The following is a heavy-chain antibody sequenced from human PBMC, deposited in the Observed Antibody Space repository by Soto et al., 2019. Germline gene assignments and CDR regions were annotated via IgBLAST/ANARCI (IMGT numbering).Heavy chain of an antibody. CDR2: ISGSGGST. CDR3: AKTYYYDSSGQAHYFDY. Sequence: EVQLLESGGGLVQPGGSLRLSCAASGFTFSSYAMSWVRQAPGKGLEWVSAISGSGGSTYYADSVKGRFTISRDNSKNTLYLQMNSLRAEDTAVYYCAKTYYYDSSGQAHYFDYWGQGTLVTVSS. D-gene: IGHD3-22*01. J-gene: IGHJ4*02. CDR1: GFTFSSYA. V-gene: IGHV3-23*01.